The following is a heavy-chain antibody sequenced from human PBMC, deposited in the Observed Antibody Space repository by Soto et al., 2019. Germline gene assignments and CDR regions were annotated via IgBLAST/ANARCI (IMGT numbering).Heavy chain of an antibody. J-gene: IGHJ4*02. CDR2: IISTTNYI. CDR3: ARESEDLTSNFDY. CDR1: GXTFTRYT. Sequence: GSLRLSCAASGXTFTRYTMNWVRQAPGKGLEWVSSIISTTNYIYSGDSMKGRFTISRDNGTNSLYLEIHSLRAEDTDVYYCARESEDLTSNFDYWGQGTLVTVSS. V-gene: IGHV3-21*01.